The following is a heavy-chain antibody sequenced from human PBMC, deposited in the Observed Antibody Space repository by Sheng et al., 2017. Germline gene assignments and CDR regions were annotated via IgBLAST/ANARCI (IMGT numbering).Heavy chain of an antibody. J-gene: IGHJ5*02. CDR2: IIPILGIA. D-gene: IGHD5-12*01. CDR3: ASEEWLRPPQFDP. Sequence: QVQLVQSGAEVKKPGSSVKVSCKASGGTFSSYAISWVRQAPGQGLEWMGGIIPILGIANYAQKFQGRVTITADKSTSTAYMELSSLRSEDTAVYYCASEEWLRPPQFDPWAREPWSPSPQ. V-gene: IGHV1-69*04. CDR1: GGTFSSYA.